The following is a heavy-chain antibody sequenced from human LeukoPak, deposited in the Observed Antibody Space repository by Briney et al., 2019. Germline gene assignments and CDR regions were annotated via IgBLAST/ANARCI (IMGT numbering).Heavy chain of an antibody. D-gene: IGHD4-17*01. V-gene: IGHV3-23*01. Sequence: GGSLRLSCVASGFTFSNYAMTWVRLAPGRGLEWVSSIRGIRGSNAVTGYADSVRGRFASSRDNSENTLYLQMNNLRAEDTAVYYCARDPNGDYVGAFDFRGRGTLVTVSS. J-gene: IGHJ3*01. CDR1: GFTFSNYA. CDR3: ARDPNGDYVGAFDF. CDR2: IRGIRGSNAVT.